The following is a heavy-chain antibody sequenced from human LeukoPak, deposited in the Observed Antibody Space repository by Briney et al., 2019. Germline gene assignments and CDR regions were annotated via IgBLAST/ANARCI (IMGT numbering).Heavy chain of an antibody. CDR1: GFTFSSYG. CDR3: ARVSNKYYYFYMDV. V-gene: IGHV3-7*01. J-gene: IGHJ6*03. Sequence: GGSLRLSCAASGFTFSSYGMSWVRQAPGKGLEWVANINQDGGEKYYVDSVKGRFTISRDNAKNSLYLQMNSLRAEDTAVYYCARVSNKYYYFYMDVWGKGTTVTVSS. CDR2: INQDGGEK. D-gene: IGHD2/OR15-2a*01.